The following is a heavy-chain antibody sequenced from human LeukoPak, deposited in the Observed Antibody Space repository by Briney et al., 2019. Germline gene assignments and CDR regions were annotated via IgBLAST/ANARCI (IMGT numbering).Heavy chain of an antibody. CDR1: GFTFDDYA. Sequence: GGSLRLACAASGFTFDDYARFWVRQAPGKGLEGVSGISWDSQNIGYAASVKGRFTISRDNAKNSLYLQMNSLRAEDTAFYYCARGNRDSSGFYFYYGMDVWGQGTTVAVSS. CDR2: ISWDSQNI. J-gene: IGHJ6*02. D-gene: IGHD6-19*01. CDR3: ARGNRDSSGFYFYYGMDV. V-gene: IGHV3-9*01.